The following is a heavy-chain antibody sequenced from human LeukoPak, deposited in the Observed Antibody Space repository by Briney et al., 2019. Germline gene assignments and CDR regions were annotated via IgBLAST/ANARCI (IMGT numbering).Heavy chain of an antibody. D-gene: IGHD6-19*01. CDR2: INHSGST. CDR3: ARGAHPRNSGWYLLRWFDP. J-gene: IGHJ5*02. V-gene: IGHV4-34*01. Sequence: SETLSLTCAVYGGSFSGYYWSWIRQPPGKGLEWIGEINHSGSTNYNPSLKGRVTISVDTSKNQFSLKLSSVTAADTAVYYCARGAHPRNSGWYLLRWFDPWGQGTLVTVSS. CDR1: GGSFSGYY.